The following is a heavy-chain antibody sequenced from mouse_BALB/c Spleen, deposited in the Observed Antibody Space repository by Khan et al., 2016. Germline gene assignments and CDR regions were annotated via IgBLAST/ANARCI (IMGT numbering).Heavy chain of an antibody. CDR1: GYAFTSYN. CDR2: IDPYNGGT. J-gene: IGHJ4*01. CDR3: ASDLLWYAMDY. V-gene: IGHV1S135*01. D-gene: IGHD2-1*01. Sequence: VQLQQSGPELVKPGASVKVSCKASGYAFTSYNMYWVKQSHGKSLEWIGYIDPYNGGTNYNQKFKGKATFTVDKSSSTAYMHLNSLTSEDSAVYYCASDLLWYAMDYWGQGTSVTVSS.